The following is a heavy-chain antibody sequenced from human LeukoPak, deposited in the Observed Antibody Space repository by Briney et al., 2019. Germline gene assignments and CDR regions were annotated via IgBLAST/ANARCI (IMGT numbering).Heavy chain of an antibody. J-gene: IGHJ3*02. CDR1: GGSISSSSYY. CDR3: ARSLITPSDAFDI. Sequence: PETMSLTCIVSGGSISSSSYYWGWIRQPPGKGLEWIGRIYYSGSTYYNPSLKSRVTRSVATSKNTFSRKRTAVTAAATVGFYCARSLITPSDAFDIWGQGTMVTVSS. CDR2: IYYSGST. D-gene: IGHD3-16*01. V-gene: IGHV4-39*01.